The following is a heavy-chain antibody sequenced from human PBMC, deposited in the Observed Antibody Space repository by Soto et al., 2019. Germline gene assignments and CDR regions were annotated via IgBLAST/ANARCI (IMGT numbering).Heavy chain of an antibody. J-gene: IGHJ6*02. CDR2: ISTSGT. CDR3: ASLGRNYHNGMDV. V-gene: IGHV4-4*07. Sequence: SETLSLRGPVSGSSITSYFWAWIRQPAGKGLEWIGRISTSGTDYNPSLRSRVTMSVDTSKNQFSLTLSSVTAADTAMYYCASLGRNYHNGMDVWGQGTTVTVSS. CDR1: GSSITSYF.